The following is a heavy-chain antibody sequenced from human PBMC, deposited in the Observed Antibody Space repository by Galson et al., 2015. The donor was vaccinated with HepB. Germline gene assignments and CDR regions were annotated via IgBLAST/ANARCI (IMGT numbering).Heavy chain of an antibody. CDR1: GDSVSSNSAA. J-gene: IGHJ2*01. Sequence: CAISGDSVSSNSAAWNRIRQSPSRGLEWLGRTYYRSKWYNDYAVSVKSRITINPDTSKNQFSLQLNSVTPEDTAVYYCARHQTTAANWYFDLWGRGTLVTVSS. CDR3: ARHQTTAANWYFDL. V-gene: IGHV6-1*01. D-gene: IGHD1-14*01. CDR2: TYYRSKWYN.